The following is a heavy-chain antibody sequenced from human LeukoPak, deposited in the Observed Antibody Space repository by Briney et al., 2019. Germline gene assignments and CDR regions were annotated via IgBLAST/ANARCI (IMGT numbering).Heavy chain of an antibody. CDR1: GFSFDEYA. D-gene: IGHD3-10*01. V-gene: IGHV3-30*02. CDR2: IRYDGRND. CDR3: AYAHGD. Sequence: PGGSLRLSCAASGFSFDEYAMHWVRQAPGKGLEWLAFIRYDGRNDCYADSVKGRFTISRDNSKNTVYLQMNSLRAEDTAVYYCAYAHGDWGQGTLVTVSS. J-gene: IGHJ4*02.